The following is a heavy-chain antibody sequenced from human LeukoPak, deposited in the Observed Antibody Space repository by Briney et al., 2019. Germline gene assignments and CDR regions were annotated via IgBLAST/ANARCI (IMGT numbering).Heavy chain of an antibody. D-gene: IGHD4-17*01. CDR3: SRGNDYGDTYPNDF. Sequence: GGSLRLSCAASGFTLSNYWMSWVRQAPRKGQGWVANIKLDGSEKYYLDSVKGRFTISRDNAKNSLYLQMNGLRTEDTAVYYCSRGNDYGDTYPNDFWGQGTLVTVSS. CDR2: IKLDGSEK. J-gene: IGHJ4*02. V-gene: IGHV3-7*03. CDR1: GFTLSNYW.